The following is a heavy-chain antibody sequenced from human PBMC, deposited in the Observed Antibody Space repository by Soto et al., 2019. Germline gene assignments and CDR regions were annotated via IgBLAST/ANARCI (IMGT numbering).Heavy chain of an antibody. Sequence: ASVKVSCKASGYTFTTYYISWVRQAPGQGLEWMGWISAYNGNTKYAQKLQGRVTITRDTSASTAYMELSSLRSEDTAVYYCARVSGWYYFDYWGQGTLVTVSS. V-gene: IGHV1-18*01. CDR3: ARVSGWYYFDY. D-gene: IGHD6-19*01. CDR1: GYTFTTYY. J-gene: IGHJ4*02. CDR2: ISAYNGNT.